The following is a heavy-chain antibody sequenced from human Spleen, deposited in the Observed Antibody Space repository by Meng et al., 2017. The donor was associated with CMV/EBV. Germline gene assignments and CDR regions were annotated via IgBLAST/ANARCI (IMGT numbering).Heavy chain of an antibody. Sequence: GESLKISCAASGFIFSTYEMNWVRQTPGKGLEWVSYISSNGNTIYYADSVRGRFTISRDNSKNTLYLQMNSLRAEDTAVYYCAKELGTTTDYYYGMDVWGQGTTVTVSS. J-gene: IGHJ6*02. V-gene: IGHV3-48*03. D-gene: IGHD1-26*01. CDR1: GFIFSTYE. CDR2: ISSNGNTI. CDR3: AKELGTTTDYYYGMDV.